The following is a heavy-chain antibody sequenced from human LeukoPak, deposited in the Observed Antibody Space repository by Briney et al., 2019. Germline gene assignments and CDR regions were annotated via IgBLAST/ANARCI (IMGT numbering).Heavy chain of an antibody. J-gene: IGHJ4*02. V-gene: IGHV3-21*01. CDR1: GFTFSSYS. CDR2: ISSSSSYI. D-gene: IGHD6-6*01. CDR3: AREEYSSSSDDGY. Sequence: PGGSLRLSCAASGFTFSSYSMNWVRQAPGKGLEWVSSISSSSSYIYYADSVKGRFTISRDNAKNSLYLQMNSLRVEDTAVYYCAREEYSSSSDDGYWGQGTLVTVSS.